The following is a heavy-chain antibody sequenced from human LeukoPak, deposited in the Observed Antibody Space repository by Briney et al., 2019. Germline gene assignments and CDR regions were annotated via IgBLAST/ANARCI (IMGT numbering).Heavy chain of an antibody. Sequence: SETLSLTCTVSGGSISSGDYYWSWIRQPPGKGLEWIGYIYYSGSTYYNPSLKSRVTISVDTSKNQFSLKLSSVTAADTAVYYCASAGSNAPFDYWGQGTLVTVSS. CDR2: IYYSGST. V-gene: IGHV4-30-4*01. CDR1: GGSISSGDYY. J-gene: IGHJ4*02. CDR3: ASAGSNAPFDY. D-gene: IGHD3-10*01.